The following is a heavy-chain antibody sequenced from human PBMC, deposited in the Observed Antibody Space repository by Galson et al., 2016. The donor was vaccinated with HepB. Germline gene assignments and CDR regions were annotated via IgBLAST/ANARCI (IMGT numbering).Heavy chain of an antibody. CDR3: ARGVSHYEYVWGSSFYYYYGMDV. V-gene: IGHV1-8*01. J-gene: IGHJ6*02. Sequence: SVKVSCKASGYTFTDYDINWVRQATGQGLEWMGWMNPNSGDTGFAQKFQGRVTMTRNTSISTAYMELSSLRSEDTALYYCARGVSHYEYVWGSSFYYYYGMDVWGQGTTVTVSS. CDR2: MNPNSGDT. CDR1: GYTFTDYD. D-gene: IGHD3-16*01.